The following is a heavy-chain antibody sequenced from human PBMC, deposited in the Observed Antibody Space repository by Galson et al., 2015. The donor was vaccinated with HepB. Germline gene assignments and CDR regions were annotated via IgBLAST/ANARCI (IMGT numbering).Heavy chain of an antibody. Sequence: SVKVSCKASGYTFTGYYMHWVRQAPGQGLEWMGWINPNSGGTNYAQKFQGWVTMTRDTSISTAHMELSRLRSDDTAVYYCARANYGSGSYYNVDAFDIWGQGTMVTVSS. CDR3: ARANYGSGSYYNVDAFDI. CDR1: GYTFTGYY. J-gene: IGHJ3*02. D-gene: IGHD3-10*01. V-gene: IGHV1-2*04. CDR2: INPNSGGT.